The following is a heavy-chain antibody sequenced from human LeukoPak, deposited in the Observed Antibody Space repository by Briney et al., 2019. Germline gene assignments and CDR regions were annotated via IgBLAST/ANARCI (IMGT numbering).Heavy chain of an antibody. Sequence: GGSLRLSFEGSGFTFSNYWMGWVRQAPGKGLQWVANIKTGGSEKYYVDSVKGRFTISRDNAKNSLYLQMNSLRAEDTAVYYCATYSSLNRREFQYWGQGTLLTVSS. D-gene: IGHD3-22*01. CDR2: IKTGGSEK. V-gene: IGHV3-7*01. CDR1: GFTFSNYW. CDR3: ATYSSLNRREFQY. J-gene: IGHJ1*01.